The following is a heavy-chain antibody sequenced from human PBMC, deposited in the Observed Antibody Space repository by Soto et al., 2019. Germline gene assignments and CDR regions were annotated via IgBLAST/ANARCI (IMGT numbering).Heavy chain of an antibody. CDR3: ASPPGGYCSGGTCYPFDAFDI. CDR1: GFTFSSYA. V-gene: IGHV3-30-3*01. CDR2: ISYDGSNK. D-gene: IGHD2-15*01. Sequence: GGSLRLSCAASGFTFSSYAMHWVRQAPGKGLEWVAVISYDGSNKYYADSVKGRFTISRDNSKNTLYLQMNSLRAEDTAVYYCASPPGGYCSGGTCYPFDAFDIWGQGTMVTVSS. J-gene: IGHJ3*02.